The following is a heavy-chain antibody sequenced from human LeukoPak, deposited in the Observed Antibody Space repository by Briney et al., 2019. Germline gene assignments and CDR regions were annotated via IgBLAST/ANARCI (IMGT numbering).Heavy chain of an antibody. CDR3: ARDVSAAAGTGGAIDY. CDR1: GGSISSGGYY. D-gene: IGHD6-13*01. J-gene: IGHJ4*02. V-gene: IGHV4-31*03. CDR2: IYYSGST. Sequence: SQTLSLTCTVSGGSISSGGYYWSWIRQHPGKGLEWIGYIYYSGSTYYNPSLKSRVTISVDTSKNQFSLKLSSVTAADTAVYYCARDVSAAAGTGGAIDYWGQGTLVTVSS.